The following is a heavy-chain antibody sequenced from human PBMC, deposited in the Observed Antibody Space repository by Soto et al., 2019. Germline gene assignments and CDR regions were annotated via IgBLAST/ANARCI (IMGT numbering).Heavy chain of an antibody. CDR3: FMSDTAMANYYYYGMDV. CDR2: ISGSGGST. Sequence: PGGSLRLSCAASGFTFSNYAMSWVRQAPGKGLEWVSAISGSGGSTYYADSVKGRFTISRDNSKNTLYLQMNSLRAEDTAVYYCFMSDTAMANYYYYGMDVWGQGTTVTVSS. V-gene: IGHV3-23*01. J-gene: IGHJ6*02. D-gene: IGHD5-18*01. CDR1: GFTFSNYA.